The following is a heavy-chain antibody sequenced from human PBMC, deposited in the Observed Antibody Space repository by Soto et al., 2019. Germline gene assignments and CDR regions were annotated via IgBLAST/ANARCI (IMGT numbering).Heavy chain of an antibody. D-gene: IGHD6-6*01. J-gene: IGHJ4*02. V-gene: IGHV1-69*05. CDR2: IIPIFGTA. Sequence: SVKVSCKASGGTFSSYAISWVRQAPGQGLEWMGGIIPIFGTANYAQKFQGRVSITRDTSASTDFMELSGLTPEDTAIYYCATLFSSSSIGFDYWGQGTQVTVSS. CDR1: GGTFSSYA. CDR3: ATLFSSSSIGFDY.